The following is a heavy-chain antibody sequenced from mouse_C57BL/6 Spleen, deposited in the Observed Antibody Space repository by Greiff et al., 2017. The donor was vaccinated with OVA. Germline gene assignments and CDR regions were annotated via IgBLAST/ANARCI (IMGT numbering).Heavy chain of an antibody. D-gene: IGHD4-1*01. CDR1: GYSITSGYY. CDR3: ATGDFDY. J-gene: IGHJ2*01. V-gene: IGHV3-6*01. Sequence: EVQRVESGPGLVKPSQSLSLTCSVTGYSITSGYYWNWIRQFPGNKLEWMGYISYDGSNNYNPSLKNRISITRDTSKNQFFLKLNSVTTEDTATYYCATGDFDYWGKGTTLTVSS. CDR2: ISYDGSN.